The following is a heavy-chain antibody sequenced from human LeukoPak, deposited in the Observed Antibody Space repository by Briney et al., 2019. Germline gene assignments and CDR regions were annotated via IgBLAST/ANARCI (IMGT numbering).Heavy chain of an antibody. D-gene: IGHD3-10*01. Sequence: PGGSLRLSCAASGFTFSSYRMHWVRQAPGKGLEWVAVISYDGSKYYADSVKGRFTISRDNSKNTLYLQMNSLRAEDTAVYYCAKDRLWFGELLYGMDVWGQGTTVTVSS. J-gene: IGHJ6*02. CDR1: GFTFSSYR. V-gene: IGHV3-30*18. CDR3: AKDRLWFGELLYGMDV. CDR2: ISYDGSK.